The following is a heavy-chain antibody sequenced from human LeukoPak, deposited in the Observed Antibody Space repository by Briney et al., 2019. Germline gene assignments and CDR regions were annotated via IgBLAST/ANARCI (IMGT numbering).Heavy chain of an antibody. V-gene: IGHV1-2*02. Sequence: ASVKVSCKASGYTFPCYYMHWVRQAPGQGLEWMGWINPNSGGTNYAQKFQGRVTMPRDTSISTAYMELSRLRSDDTAVYYCATKAPGYCSGGSCYSWGAFDPWGQGTLVTVSS. D-gene: IGHD2-15*01. CDR1: GYTFPCYY. J-gene: IGHJ5*02. CDR2: INPNSGGT. CDR3: ATKAPGYCSGGSCYSWGAFDP.